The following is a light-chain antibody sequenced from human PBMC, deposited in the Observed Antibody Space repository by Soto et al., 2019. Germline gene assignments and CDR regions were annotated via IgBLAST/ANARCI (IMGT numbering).Light chain of an antibody. J-gene: IGKJ1*01. CDR3: QQYAGSPST. CDR2: GAS. CDR1: QSVTSY. Sequence: EIVLTQSPGTLSLSPGERATLSCRASQSVTSYLAWYQQKPGQAPSLLIYGASSRATGIPDRFSGSGSGTDFTLTISRLEPEDFAVYFCQQYAGSPSTFGHGTKVDI. V-gene: IGKV3-20*01.